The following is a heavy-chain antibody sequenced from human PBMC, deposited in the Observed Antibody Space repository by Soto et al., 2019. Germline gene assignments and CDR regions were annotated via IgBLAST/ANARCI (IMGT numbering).Heavy chain of an antibody. D-gene: IGHD4-17*01. CDR3: AAVPYGDSRYYFDS. CDR1: RFTFTSSG. Sequence: SIQISFKAFRFTFTSSGVQWGRHARGQRLEWIGWIVVGSGNTNYAQKFQERVTITRDMSTSTAYMELSSPRSEYTAVYYCAAVPYGDSRYYFDSWGQGTLVTVSS. J-gene: IGHJ4*02. V-gene: IGHV1-58*01. CDR2: IVVGSGNT.